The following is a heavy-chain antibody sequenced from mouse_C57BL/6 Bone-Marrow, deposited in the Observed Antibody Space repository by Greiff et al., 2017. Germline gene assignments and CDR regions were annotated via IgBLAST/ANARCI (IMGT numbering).Heavy chain of an antibody. CDR3: SRQVTTVLATKYFDV. J-gene: IGHJ1*03. V-gene: IGHV5-9*01. CDR1: GFTFSSYT. CDR2: ISGGGGNT. Sequence: EVKVVESGGGLVKPGGSLKLSCAASGFTFSSYTMSWVRQTPEKRLQWVAAISGGGGNTYYPDSVKGRFTISRDNDKNILYLQMSSLMSEDTALYYCSRQVTTVLATKYFDVWGTGTTVTVSS. D-gene: IGHD1-1*01.